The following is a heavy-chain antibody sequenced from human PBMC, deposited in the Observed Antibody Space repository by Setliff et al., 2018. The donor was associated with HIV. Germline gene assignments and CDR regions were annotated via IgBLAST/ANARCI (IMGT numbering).Heavy chain of an antibody. Sequence: PGGSLRLSCAASGFTFSSYAMTWVRQAPGKGLEWVSSISRSGSDTFYSDSVKGRFTISRDNSKNTVYLQMNSLRAEDTAVYYCARGGGRETYWENYWGQGTPVTVSS. J-gene: IGHJ4*02. V-gene: IGHV3-23*05. CDR1: GFTFSSYA. CDR3: ARGGGRETYWENY. CDR2: ISRSGSDT. D-gene: IGHD1-26*01.